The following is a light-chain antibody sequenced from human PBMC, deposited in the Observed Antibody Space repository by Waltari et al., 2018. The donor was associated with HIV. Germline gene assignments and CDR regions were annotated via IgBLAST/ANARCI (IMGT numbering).Light chain of an antibody. CDR2: EVT. Sequence: QSALTQPASVSGSPGQSITISCTGTNSDVGSYNLVSWYQQYPGKAPKLMIYEVTKRPSGVSNRFSGSKSGNTASLTISGLQAEDEADYYCCSYAGSSTVIFGGGTKLTVL. CDR1: NSDVGSYNL. CDR3: CSYAGSSTVI. J-gene: IGLJ2*01. V-gene: IGLV2-23*02.